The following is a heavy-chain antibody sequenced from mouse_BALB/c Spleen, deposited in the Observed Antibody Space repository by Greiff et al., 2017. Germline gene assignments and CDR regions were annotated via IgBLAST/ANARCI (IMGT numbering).Heavy chain of an antibody. CDR1: GYTFSSYW. J-gene: IGHJ3*01. D-gene: IGHD3-3*01. CDR3: ARNRGDAWFAY. CDR2: ILPGSGST. Sequence: VQLKESGAELMKPGASVKISCKATGYTFSSYWIEWVKQRPGHGLEWIGEILPGSGSTNYNEKFKGKATFTADTSSNTAYMQLSSLTSEDSAVYYCARNRGDAWFAYWGQGTLVTVSA. V-gene: IGHV1-9*01.